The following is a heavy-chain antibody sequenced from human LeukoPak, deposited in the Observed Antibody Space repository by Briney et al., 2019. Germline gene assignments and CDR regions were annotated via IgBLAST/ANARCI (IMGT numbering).Heavy chain of an antibody. D-gene: IGHD3-16*01. V-gene: IGHV3-33*06. J-gene: IGHJ1*01. CDR3: AKSAIWDEYFQH. CDR2: IWYDGSNK. CDR1: GITFSSYG. Sequence: GGSLRLSCAASGITFSSYGMHWVRQAPGKGLEWVAVIWYDGSNKYYADSVKGRFTISRDNSKNTLYLQMNSLRAEDTAVYYCAKSAIWDEYFQHWGQGTLVTVSS.